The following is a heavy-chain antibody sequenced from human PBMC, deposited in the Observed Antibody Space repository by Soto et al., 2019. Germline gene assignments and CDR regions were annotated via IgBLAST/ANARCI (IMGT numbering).Heavy chain of an antibody. CDR3: ARVRTLSIAVHGYFDL. D-gene: IGHD6-6*01. CDR1: GGTFSSYA. CDR2: IIPIFGTA. J-gene: IGHJ2*01. Sequence: QVQLVQSGAEVKKPGSSVKVSCKASGGTFSSYAISWVRQAPGQGLEWMGGIIPIFGTANYAQKFQGRVTITAEGSTSTAYMELSSLGSEDTAVYYCARVRTLSIAVHGYFDLWGRGTLVTVSS. V-gene: IGHV1-69*12.